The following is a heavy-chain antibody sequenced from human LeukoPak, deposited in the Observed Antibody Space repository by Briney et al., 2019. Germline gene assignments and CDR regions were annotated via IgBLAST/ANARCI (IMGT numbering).Heavy chain of an antibody. CDR3: ARRVVPAATFDY. CDR2: IYHSGST. J-gene: IGHJ4*02. Sequence: TLSLTCAVSGGSISSGGYSWSWIRQPPGKGLEWIGYIYHSGSTYYNPSLKSRVTISVDRSKNQFSLKLSSVTAADTAVYYCARRVVPAATFDYWGQGTLVTVSS. CDR1: GGSISSGGYS. V-gene: IGHV4-30-2*01. D-gene: IGHD2-2*01.